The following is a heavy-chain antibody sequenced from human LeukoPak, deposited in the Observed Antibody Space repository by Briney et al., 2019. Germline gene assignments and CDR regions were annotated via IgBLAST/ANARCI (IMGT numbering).Heavy chain of an antibody. CDR1: GYTFTGYY. D-gene: IGHD2-15*01. CDR3: ARGTGCTGGSCSYYGMDV. J-gene: IGHJ6*02. Sequence: GASVKVSCKASGYTFTGYYMHWVRQAPGQGLEWMGWINPNSGGTNYAQKFQGRVTMTRDTSISTAYMELSRLRSDDTAVYYCARGTGCTGGSCSYYGMDVWGQGTTVTVSS. CDR2: INPNSGGT. V-gene: IGHV1-2*02.